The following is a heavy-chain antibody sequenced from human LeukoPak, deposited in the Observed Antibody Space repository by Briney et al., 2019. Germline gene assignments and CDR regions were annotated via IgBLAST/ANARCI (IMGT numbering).Heavy chain of an antibody. J-gene: IGHJ4*02. CDR1: GFTFSSYA. CDR3: AKDLTYCSGSCYLVDY. CDR2: ISGSGGST. V-gene: IGHV3-23*01. D-gene: IGHD2-15*01. Sequence: GGSLRLSCAASGFTFSSYAMGWVRQAPGKGLEWVSGISGSGGSTYYADSVKGRFTISRDNSKNMLYLQMNSLRAEDTAVYYCAKDLTYCSGSCYLVDYWGQGTLVTVSS.